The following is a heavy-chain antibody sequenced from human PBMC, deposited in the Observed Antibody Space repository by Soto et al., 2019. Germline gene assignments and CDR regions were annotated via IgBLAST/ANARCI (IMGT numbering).Heavy chain of an antibody. Sequence: QVQLQQWGAGLLKPSETLSLTCAVYGGSFSGYYWSWIRQPPGKGLEWIGEINHSGSTNYNPSLKSRVTISVDTSKNQFSLKLSSVTAADTAVYYCARGCSSTSCYPVPKAFDIWGQGTTVTVSS. CDR2: INHSGST. D-gene: IGHD2-2*01. CDR3: ARGCSSTSCYPVPKAFDI. CDR1: GGSFSGYY. J-gene: IGHJ3*02. V-gene: IGHV4-34*01.